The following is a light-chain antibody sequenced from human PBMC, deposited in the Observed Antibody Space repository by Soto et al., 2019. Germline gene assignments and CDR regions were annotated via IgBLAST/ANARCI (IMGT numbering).Light chain of an antibody. V-gene: IGKV1-17*01. CDR1: QSIGKG. CDR3: QQYSTAPLT. Sequence: QLTHSPSSLSPSVGDRVTMTYLASQSIGKGLGWYQQKPGKAPKRLIYVTYSLQTGVPSRFSGSGSGTDFTLTISGLLPEDFATYYCQQYSTAPLTFGQGTRVEFK. CDR2: VTY. J-gene: IGKJ5*01.